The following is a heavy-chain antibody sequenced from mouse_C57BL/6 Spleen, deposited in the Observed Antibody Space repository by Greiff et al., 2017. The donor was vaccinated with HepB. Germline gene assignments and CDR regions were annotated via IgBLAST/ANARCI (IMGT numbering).Heavy chain of an antibody. CDR3: ARQIYYDYDGFAY. J-gene: IGHJ3*01. CDR2: ISGGGGNT. Sequence: EVQVVESGGGLVKPGGSLKLSCAASGFTFSSYTMSWVRQTPEKRLEWVATISGGGGNTYYPDSVKGRFTISRDNAKNTLYLQMSSLRSEDTALYYCARQIYYDYDGFAYWGQGTLVTVSA. CDR1: GFTFSSYT. V-gene: IGHV5-9*01. D-gene: IGHD2-4*01.